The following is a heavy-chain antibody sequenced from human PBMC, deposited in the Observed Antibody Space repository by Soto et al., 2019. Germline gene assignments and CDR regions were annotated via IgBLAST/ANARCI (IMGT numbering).Heavy chain of an antibody. CDR2: IYHSGST. J-gene: IGHJ4*02. D-gene: IGHD3-10*01. CDR1: GGSISSGGYS. Sequence: QLLESGSGLVKPSQTLSLTCAVSGGSISSGGYSWSWIRQPPGKGLEWIGYIYHSGSTYYNPSLKSRVTISVDRSKNQFSLKLSSVTAADTAVYYCARGGLGSGSYHGNFDYWGQGTLVTVSS. V-gene: IGHV4-30-2*01. CDR3: ARGGLGSGSYHGNFDY.